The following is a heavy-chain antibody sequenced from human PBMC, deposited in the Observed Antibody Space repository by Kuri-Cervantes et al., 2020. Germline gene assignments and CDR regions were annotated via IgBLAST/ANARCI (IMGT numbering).Heavy chain of an antibody. D-gene: IGHD3-22*01. V-gene: IGHV3-9*01. Sequence: SLRLSCAASGFTFDDYAMHWVRQAPGKGLEWVSGISWNSGSIVYADSVKGRFTISRDNAKNSLFLQMNSLRAEDTALYYCAKSSLYDSSGYPDYWGQGTLVTVSS. CDR1: GFTFDDYA. CDR2: ISWNSGSI. CDR3: AKSSLYDSSGYPDY. J-gene: IGHJ4*02.